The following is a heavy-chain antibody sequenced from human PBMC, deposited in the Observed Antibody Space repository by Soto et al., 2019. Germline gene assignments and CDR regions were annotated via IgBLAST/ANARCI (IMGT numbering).Heavy chain of an antibody. J-gene: IGHJ6*02. CDR2: IYPGDSDT. CDR1: GDRFTNYW. Sequence: GESLKISCKGAGDRFTNYWIVLVRPLHGKGLEWMGIIYPGDSDTRYSPSFQGQVTISADKSISTAYLQWSSLKASDTAMYYCARTSAAGKYYYGMDVWGQGTTVTVSS. D-gene: IGHD6-13*01. V-gene: IGHV5-51*01. CDR3: ARTSAAGKYYYGMDV.